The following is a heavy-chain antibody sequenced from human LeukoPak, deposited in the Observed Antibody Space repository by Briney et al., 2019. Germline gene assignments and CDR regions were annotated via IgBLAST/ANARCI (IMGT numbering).Heavy chain of an antibody. D-gene: IGHD2-2*01. CDR1: GYTFTSYA. CDR2: LNAGNGNT. J-gene: IGHJ5*02. Sequence: ASVKVSCKASGYTFTSYAMHWVRQAPGQRLEWMGWLNAGNGNTKYSQKFQGRVTITRDTSASTAYMELSSLRSEDAAVYYCARDRGGYCSSTSCLAWFDPWGQGTLVTVSS. V-gene: IGHV1-3*01. CDR3: ARDRGGYCSSTSCLAWFDP.